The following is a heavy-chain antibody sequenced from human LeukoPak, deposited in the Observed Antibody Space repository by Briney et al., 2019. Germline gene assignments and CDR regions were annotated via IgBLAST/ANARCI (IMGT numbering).Heavy chain of an antibody. CDR3: ASNGDPYYFDY. D-gene: IGHD7-27*01. CDR2: ISSDSRTI. CDR1: RFTFSTYN. V-gene: IGHV3-48*02. J-gene: IGHJ4*02. Sequence: GGSLRLSCAASRFTFSTYNMNWIRQAPGKGLEWVSYISSDSRTIYYAGSVKGRFTISRDNAKNSLYLQMNSLRDDDMAVYYCASNGDPYYFDYWGQGTLVTVSS.